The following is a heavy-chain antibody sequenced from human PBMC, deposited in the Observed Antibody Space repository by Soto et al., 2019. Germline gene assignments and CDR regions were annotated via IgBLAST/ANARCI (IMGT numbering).Heavy chain of an antibody. CDR1: GGSLSTYY. D-gene: IGHD1-20*01. CDR2: MSYSGSS. Sequence: SETLSLTCTVSGGSLSTYYWSWIRQPPGKGLEWIVCMSYSGSSNYNPSLKSRVTMSVDTSKNQVSLKLSSVTAADTAVYYCAKTRITSTAATFDPWGQGTLVTVSS. J-gene: IGHJ5*02. CDR3: AKTRITSTAATFDP. V-gene: IGHV4-59*01.